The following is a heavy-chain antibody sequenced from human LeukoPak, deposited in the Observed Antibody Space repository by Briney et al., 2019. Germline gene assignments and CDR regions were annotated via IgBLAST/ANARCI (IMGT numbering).Heavy chain of an antibody. Sequence: TGGSLRLSCAASGFTFDDYAMHWVRQAPGKGLEWVSGISWNSGSTGYADSVKGRFTISRDNAKNSLYLQMNSLRAEDTALYYCAKGLVVTASHFDYWGQGTLVTVSS. CDR3: AKGLVVTASHFDY. CDR2: ISWNSGST. J-gene: IGHJ4*02. CDR1: GFTFDDYA. V-gene: IGHV3-9*01. D-gene: IGHD2-21*02.